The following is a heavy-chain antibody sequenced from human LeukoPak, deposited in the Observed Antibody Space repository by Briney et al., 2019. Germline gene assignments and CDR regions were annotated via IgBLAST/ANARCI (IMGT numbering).Heavy chain of an antibody. J-gene: IGHJ4*02. CDR1: GFTFSSYG. CDR2: IWYDGSNK. V-gene: IGHV3-33*03. CDR3: AKQAFCSSTSCPLDY. Sequence: GGSLRLSCAASGFTFSSYGMHWVRQAPGKGLEWVAVIWYDGSNKYYADSVKGRFTISRDNAKNSLYLQMNSLRAEDTALYYCAKQAFCSSTSCPLDYWGQGTLVTVSS. D-gene: IGHD2-2*01.